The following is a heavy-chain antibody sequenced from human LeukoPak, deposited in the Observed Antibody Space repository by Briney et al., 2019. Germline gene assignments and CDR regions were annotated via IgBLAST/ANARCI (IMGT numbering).Heavy chain of an antibody. CDR3: ARGRGYSGYVYFDY. D-gene: IGHD5-12*01. CDR2: ISSSGSTI. V-gene: IGHV3-11*01. Sequence: GGCLRHSCAASGFTLSDYYMSWIRPAPGRGLEWVSYISSSGSTIYYAGSVKGRFTFARGNAQKSLYLQMNSLRAEDTSVYYCARGRGYSGYVYFDYWGQGTLVTVPS. CDR1: GFTLSDYY. J-gene: IGHJ4*02.